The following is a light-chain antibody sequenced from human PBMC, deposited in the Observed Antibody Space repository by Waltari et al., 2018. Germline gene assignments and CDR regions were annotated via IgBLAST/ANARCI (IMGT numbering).Light chain of an antibody. J-gene: IGKJ1*01. CDR1: QSVLYTSNNKNY. Sequence: DIVMTQSPDSLAASLGERAPINCKPSQSVLYTSNNKNYLAWYQQKPGQPPKLLFYWASTRESGVPDRFSGSGSGTDFTLTISGLQAEDVAVYYCQQYYSPPWTFGQGTQVEIK. CDR3: QQYYSPPWT. V-gene: IGKV4-1*01. CDR2: WAS.